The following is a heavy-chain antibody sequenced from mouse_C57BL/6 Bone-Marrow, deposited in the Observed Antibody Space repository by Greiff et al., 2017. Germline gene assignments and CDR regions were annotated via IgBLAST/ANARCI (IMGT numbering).Heavy chain of an antibody. CDR2: INPGSGGT. CDR3: ARSPSDYYAMDY. Sequence: VKLMESGAELVRPGTSVKVSCKASGYAFTNYLIEWVKQRPGQGLEWIGVINPGSGGTNYNEKFKGKATLTADKSSSTAYMQLSSLTSEDSAVYFCARSPSDYYAMDYWGQGTSVTVSS. J-gene: IGHJ4*01. CDR1: GYAFTNYL. V-gene: IGHV1-54*01.